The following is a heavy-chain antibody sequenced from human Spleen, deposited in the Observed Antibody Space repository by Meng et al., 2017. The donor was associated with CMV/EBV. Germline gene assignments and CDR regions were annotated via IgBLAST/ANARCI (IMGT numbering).Heavy chain of an antibody. D-gene: IGHD7-27*01. CDR1: GGSVNRDGYY. V-gene: IGHV4-61*08. CDR2: IYYSEST. Sequence: TFPVSGGSVNRDGYYWSLIRQPPGKGLEWIGYIYYSESTYYSPSLKSRVTMSVDTSKNQFSLKLSSVTAADTAIYYCAVTNWEKVDYWGQGTLVTVSS. J-gene: IGHJ4*02. CDR3: AVTNWEKVDY.